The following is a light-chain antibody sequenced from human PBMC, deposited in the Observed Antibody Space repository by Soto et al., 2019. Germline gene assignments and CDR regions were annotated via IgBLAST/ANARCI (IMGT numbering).Light chain of an antibody. CDR3: SSYAGSNNVI. CDR1: SSDVGRYIY. J-gene: IGLJ2*01. V-gene: IGLV2-8*01. CDR2: EVS. Sequence: QSALTQPPSASGSPGQSVTISCTGTSSDVGRYIYVSWYQQHPGKAPKLMIYEVSKRPSGVPDRFSGSKSGNTASLTVSGLQAEDEADYYCSSYAGSNNVIFGGGTQLTVL.